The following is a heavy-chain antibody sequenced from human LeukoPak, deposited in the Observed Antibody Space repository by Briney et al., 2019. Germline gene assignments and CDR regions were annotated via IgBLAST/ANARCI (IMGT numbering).Heavy chain of an antibody. CDR2: INHSGST. CDR3: ARVIQWYFDY. CDR1: GGTFSGYY. Sequence: SETLSLTCAVYGGTFSGYYWSWIRQPPGKGLEWIGAINHSGSTNYNPSLKSRVTISVDTSKNQCSLKLSAVTAADTAVYYCARVIQWYFDYWGQGTLVTVSS. D-gene: IGHD5-12*01. V-gene: IGHV4-34*01. J-gene: IGHJ4*02.